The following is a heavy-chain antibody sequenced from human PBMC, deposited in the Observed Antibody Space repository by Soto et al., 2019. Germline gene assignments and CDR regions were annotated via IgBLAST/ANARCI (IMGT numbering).Heavy chain of an antibody. J-gene: IGHJ6*02. Sequence: QVQLQESGPGLVKPSQTLSLTCTVSGGSISSGGYYWSWIRQHPGKGLEWIGYIYYSGSTYYNPSLKSRVTISVDTSKNHFSLKLSSVTAADTDAYYCARAERRASYYYYYGMDVWGQGTTVTVSS. CDR2: IYYSGST. CDR3: ARAERRASYYYYYGMDV. V-gene: IGHV4-31*03. CDR1: GGSISSGGYY.